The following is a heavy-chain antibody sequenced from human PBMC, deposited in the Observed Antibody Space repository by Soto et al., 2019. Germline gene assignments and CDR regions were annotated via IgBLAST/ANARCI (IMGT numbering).Heavy chain of an antibody. CDR3: AKDTVRWRYYYYGMDV. V-gene: IGHV3-43*01. Sequence: GGSLRLSCAASGFPFDDYTMHWVRQDPGKGLEWVSLISWDGGSTYYADSVKGRFTISRDNSKNSLYLQMNSLRTEDTALYYCAKDTVRWRYYYYGMDVWGQGTTVTVSS. CDR2: ISWDGGST. J-gene: IGHJ6*02. CDR1: GFPFDDYT.